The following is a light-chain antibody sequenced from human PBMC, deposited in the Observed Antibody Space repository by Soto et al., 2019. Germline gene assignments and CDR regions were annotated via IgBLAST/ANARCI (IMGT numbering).Light chain of an antibody. V-gene: IGKV1-5*01. J-gene: IGKJ4*01. CDR1: QTISSW. Sequence: DIQMTQSPSTLSGSVGDRVTITCRASQTISSWLAWYQQKPGKATKLLIYAASNLQSGVPSRLSGSGSGTEFTLTTSSLQPEDFATYYCLQHNSYPLPFGGGTKVDIX. CDR2: AAS. CDR3: LQHNSYPLP.